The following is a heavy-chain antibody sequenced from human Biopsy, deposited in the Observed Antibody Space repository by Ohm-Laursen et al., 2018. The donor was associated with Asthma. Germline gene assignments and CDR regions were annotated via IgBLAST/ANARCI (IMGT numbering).Heavy chain of an antibody. CDR2: ISKDASTQ. J-gene: IGHJ3*02. V-gene: IGHV3-30*01. CDR1: GFSFSNFA. CDR3: VRDGTDDAFDI. D-gene: IGHD1-1*01. Sequence: SLRLSCAASGFSFSNFAIHWVRQAPGKGLEWVGVISKDASTQDYADSVKGRFTMARDNSENTLDLQMNSLREEDTAVYYCVRDGTDDAFDIWGQGTVVSVSS.